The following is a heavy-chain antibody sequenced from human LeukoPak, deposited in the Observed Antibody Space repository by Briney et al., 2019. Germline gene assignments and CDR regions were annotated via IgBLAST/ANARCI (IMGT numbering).Heavy chain of an antibody. Sequence: SETLSLTCTVSGGSISSSSYYWGWIRQPPGKGLEWIGSIYYSGSTYYSPSLKSRVTISVDTSKNQFSLKLSSVTAADTAVYYCARLGKNGDDFHAFDIWGQGTMVTVSS. D-gene: IGHD3-3*01. CDR1: GGSISSSSYY. V-gene: IGHV4-39*01. J-gene: IGHJ3*02. CDR3: ARLGKNGDDFHAFDI. CDR2: IYYSGST.